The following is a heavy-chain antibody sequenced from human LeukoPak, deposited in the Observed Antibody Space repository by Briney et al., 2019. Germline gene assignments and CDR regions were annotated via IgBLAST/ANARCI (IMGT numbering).Heavy chain of an antibody. CDR3: ARADGTSGWGFDY. CDR2: IWYDGSNK. Sequence: PGGSLRLSCAASGFTFSSYGRHWVRQAPGKGLERVAVIWYDGSNKYYADSVKGRFTISRDNSKNTLYLQMNSLRAEDTAVYYCARADGTSGWGFDYWGQGTLVTVSS. D-gene: IGHD1-1*01. J-gene: IGHJ4*02. CDR1: GFTFSSYG. V-gene: IGHV3-33*01.